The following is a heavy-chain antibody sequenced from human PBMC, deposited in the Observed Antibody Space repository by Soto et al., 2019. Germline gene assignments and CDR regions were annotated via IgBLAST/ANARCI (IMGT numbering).Heavy chain of an antibody. CDR3: ARDKGGGWYYFDS. Sequence: LPGGSLRLSCAASGFTVSDNYMTWVRQAPGKGLEWVSVLYSAGNAYYADSVQGRFTISRDDSKNTLYLQMNRLRAEDTAVYYCARDKGGGWYYFDSWGQGTLVTVSS. CDR1: GFTVSDNY. D-gene: IGHD6-19*01. CDR2: LYSAGNA. J-gene: IGHJ4*02. V-gene: IGHV3-53*01.